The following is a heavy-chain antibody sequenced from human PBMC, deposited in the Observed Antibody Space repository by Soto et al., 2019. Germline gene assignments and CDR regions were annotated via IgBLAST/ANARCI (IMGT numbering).Heavy chain of an antibody. Sequence: PGGSLRLPWAASGFTFSSYAMSWVRQAPGKGLEWVSAISGSGGSTYYADSVKGRFTISRDNSKNTLYLQMNSLRAEDTAVYYCAKDRDRYDFWSGYRGYYFDYWGQGTLVTVSS. CDR1: GFTFSSYA. V-gene: IGHV3-23*01. CDR2: ISGSGGST. D-gene: IGHD3-3*01. J-gene: IGHJ4*02. CDR3: AKDRDRYDFWSGYRGYYFDY.